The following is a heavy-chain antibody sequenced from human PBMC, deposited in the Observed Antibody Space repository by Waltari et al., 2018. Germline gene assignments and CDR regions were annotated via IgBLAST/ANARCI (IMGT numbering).Heavy chain of an antibody. J-gene: IGHJ3*02. V-gene: IGHV4-38-2*01. CDR1: GYSISSGYY. CDR2: IYHSGNT. CDR3: ARSRTTGTSYAALDI. Sequence: QVQLQESGPGLVKPSETLSLTCVVSGYSISSGYYWGWIRPPPGKGLEWIGSIYHSGNTYYNPSLKSRVTISVDTSKNQFSLNLTSVTAADTAVYYCARSRTTGTSYAALDIWGQGTMVTVSS. D-gene: IGHD1-1*01.